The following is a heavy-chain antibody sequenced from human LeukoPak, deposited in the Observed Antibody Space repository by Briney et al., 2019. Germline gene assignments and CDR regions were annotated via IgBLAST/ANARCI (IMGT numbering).Heavy chain of an antibody. CDR1: GYTLTELP. CDR3: ATCRGFTTDNWFDP. D-gene: IGHD3-22*01. V-gene: IGHV1-24*01. Sequence: ASVKVSCKVSGYTLTELPMHWVRQAPGKGLEWMGGFDPEDGETIYAQKFQGKVTMTEDTSTDTAYMELSSLRSEDTAVYYCATCRGFTTDNWFDPWGQGTLVTVSS. J-gene: IGHJ5*02. CDR2: FDPEDGET.